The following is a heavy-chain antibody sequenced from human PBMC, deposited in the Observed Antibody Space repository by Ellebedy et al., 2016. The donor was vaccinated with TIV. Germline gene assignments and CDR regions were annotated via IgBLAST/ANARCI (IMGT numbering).Heavy chain of an antibody. D-gene: IGHD6-19*01. CDR3: ARDPAGIAVAGIFDP. J-gene: IGHJ5*02. Sequence: SETLSLXCTVSGGSISSYYWSWIRQPPGKGLEWIGEINHSGSTNYNPSLKSRVTISVDTSKNQFSLKLSSVTAADTAVYYCARDPAGIAVAGIFDPWGQGTLVTVSS. CDR2: INHSGST. CDR1: GGSISSYY. V-gene: IGHV4-34*01.